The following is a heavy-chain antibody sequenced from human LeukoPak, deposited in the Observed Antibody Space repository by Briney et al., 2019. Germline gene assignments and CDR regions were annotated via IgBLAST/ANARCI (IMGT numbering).Heavy chain of an antibody. CDR2: IYYRGST. D-gene: IGHD5/OR15-5a*01. J-gene: IGHJ3*02. CDR3: ARHGSVLDAFDI. V-gene: IGHV4-59*08. Sequence: PSETLSLTCTVSGGSISSYYWSWIRQPPGKGLEWIGYIYYRGSTNYNPSLKSRVTISVDTSKNQFSLKLSSVTAADTAVYYCARHGSVLDAFDIWGQGTMVTVSS. CDR1: GGSISSYY.